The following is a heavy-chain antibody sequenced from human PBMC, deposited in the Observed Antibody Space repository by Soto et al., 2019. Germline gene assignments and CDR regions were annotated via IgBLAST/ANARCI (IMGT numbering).Heavy chain of an antibody. CDR3: ARDFAYFDS. CDR2: VYHTGRT. D-gene: IGHD3-3*01. V-gene: IGHV4-61*01. Sequence: KPSETLSLTCTVSGGSFKSGSYSWSRIRQPPGKGLEWIGYVYHTGRTSYNPSLKSRVSISMDASKNQFSLNLDSVTAADTAVYFCARDFAYFDSWGQGTLVTVSS. CDR1: GGSFKSGSYS. J-gene: IGHJ4*02.